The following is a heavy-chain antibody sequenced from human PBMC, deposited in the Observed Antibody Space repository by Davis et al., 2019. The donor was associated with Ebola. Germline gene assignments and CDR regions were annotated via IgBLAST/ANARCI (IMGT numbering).Heavy chain of an antibody. J-gene: IGHJ4*02. CDR2: INPNSGGT. D-gene: IGHD6-19*01. Sequence: ASVKVSCKASGYTFTGYYMHWVRQAPGQGLEWMGRINPNSGGTNYAQKFQGRVTMTRDTSISTAYMELSRLRSDDTAVYYCARIRSGWYLGPFESWGQGTLVTVSS. V-gene: IGHV1-2*06. CDR3: ARIRSGWYLGPFES. CDR1: GYTFTGYY.